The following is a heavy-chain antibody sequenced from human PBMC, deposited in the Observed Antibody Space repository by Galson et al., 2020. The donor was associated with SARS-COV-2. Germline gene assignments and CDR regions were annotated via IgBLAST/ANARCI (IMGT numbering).Heavy chain of an antibody. J-gene: IGHJ4*02. CDR1: GYTFTSYG. CDR2: ISAYNGNT. D-gene: IGHD6-19*01. V-gene: IGHV1-18*01. CDR3: ARARIAVAGTASRSPLDFDY. Sequence: ASVKVSCKASGYTFTSYGISWVRQAPGQGLEWMGWISAYNGNTNYAQKLQGRVTMTTDTSTSTAYMELRSLRSDDTAVYYCARARIAVAGTASRSPLDFDYWGQGTLVTVSS.